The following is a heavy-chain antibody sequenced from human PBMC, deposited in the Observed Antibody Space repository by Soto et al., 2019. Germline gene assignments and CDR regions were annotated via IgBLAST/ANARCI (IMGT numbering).Heavy chain of an antibody. CDR1: GGSISSYY. V-gene: IGHV4-59*08. CDR3: ARHFLSDSWNYGFRYYYYYMDV. D-gene: IGHD1-7*01. CDR2: IYYSGST. Sequence: SETLSLTCTVSGGSISSYYWSWIRQPPGKGLEWIGYIYYSGSTNYNPSLKSRVTISVDTSKNQFSLKLSSVTAADTAVYYCARHFLSDSWNYGFRYYYYYMDVWGKGTTVTVSS. J-gene: IGHJ6*03.